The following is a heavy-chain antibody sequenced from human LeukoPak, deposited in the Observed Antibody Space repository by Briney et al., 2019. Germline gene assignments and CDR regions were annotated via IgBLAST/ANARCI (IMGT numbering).Heavy chain of an antibody. CDR2: IYSSGST. CDR1: GASISSGSNY. Sequence: PSETLSLTCSVSGASISSGSNYWGWIRQPPGKTLEWIGSIYSSGSTYYNPSLKSRVIIIIDTPKNQFSLELSSVTAADTAVYYCARLKATVSIHAYFDSWGQGTLVTVSS. J-gene: IGHJ4*02. CDR3: ARLKATVSIHAYFDS. D-gene: IGHD4-17*01. V-gene: IGHV4-39*07.